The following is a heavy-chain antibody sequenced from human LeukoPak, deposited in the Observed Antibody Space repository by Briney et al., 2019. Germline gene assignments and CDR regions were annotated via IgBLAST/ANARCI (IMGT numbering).Heavy chain of an antibody. V-gene: IGHV3-30*02. CDR1: GFTFSSYG. J-gene: IGHJ4*02. CDR2: IRYDGSNK. D-gene: IGHD2-2*01. CDR3: AKAPLGYCSSTSCYGFDY. Sequence: GGSLRLSCAASGFTFSSYGMHWVRQAPGKGLEWVAFIRYDGSNKYYADSVKGRFTISRDNSKNTLYLQMNSLRAEDTAVYYCAKAPLGYCSSTSCYGFDYWGQGTLVTVSS.